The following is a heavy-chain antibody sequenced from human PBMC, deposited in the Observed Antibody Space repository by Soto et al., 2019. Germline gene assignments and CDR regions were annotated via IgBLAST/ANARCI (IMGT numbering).Heavy chain of an antibody. D-gene: IGHD3-10*01. CDR2: ISTNSTYI. CDR3: ARAKRISLVRRVMILSFDAFDV. CDR1: GFTFRSYA. J-gene: IGHJ3*01. V-gene: IGHV3-21*01. Sequence: PGGSLRLSCAASGFTFRSYAMSWVRQAPWKGLEWVSFISTNSTYIYYADSVKGRFTISRDNTKNSLFLQMNSLRAEDTAVYYCARAKRISLVRRVMILSFDAFDVWGQGTMVTVS.